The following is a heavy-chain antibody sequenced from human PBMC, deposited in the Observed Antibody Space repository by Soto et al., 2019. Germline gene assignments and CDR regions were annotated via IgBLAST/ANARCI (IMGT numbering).Heavy chain of an antibody. J-gene: IGHJ4*02. CDR3: TTEDYYYDSSGFANFDY. D-gene: IGHD3-22*01. V-gene: IGHV3-15*07. Sequence: GGSLRLSCAASGFNFQIAWMNWVRQAPGKGLEWVGRIKGNIDGGTTDYAAPVKGRFTISRDNEKNMLYLQMNSLKTDDTAMYYCTTEDYYYDSSGFANFDYWGPGT. CDR1: GFNFQIAW. CDR2: IKGNIDGGTT.